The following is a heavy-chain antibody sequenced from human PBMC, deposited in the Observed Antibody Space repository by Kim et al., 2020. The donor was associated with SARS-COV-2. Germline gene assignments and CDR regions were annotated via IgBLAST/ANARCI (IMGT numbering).Heavy chain of an antibody. CDR2: IYYSGST. V-gene: IGHV4-39*01. J-gene: IGHJ5*02. Sequence: SETLSLTCTVSGGSISSISYYWGWIRQPPGKGLEWIGSIYYSGSTYYNPSLKSRVTISVDTSKNQFSLKLSSVTAADTAVYYCARLVPIFSLYSGSYFLGLGTNWFDPWGQGTLVTVSS. CDR3: ARLVPIFSLYSGSYFLGLGTNWFDP. CDR1: GGSISSISYY. D-gene: IGHD1-26*01.